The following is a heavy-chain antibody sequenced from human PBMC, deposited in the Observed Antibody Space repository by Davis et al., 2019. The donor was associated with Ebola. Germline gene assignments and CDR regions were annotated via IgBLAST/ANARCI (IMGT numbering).Heavy chain of an antibody. J-gene: IGHJ4*02. CDR3: ARGYCSGGSCQTGGDY. Sequence: GGSLRLSCAASGFTFSSYGMHWVRQAPGKGLEWVAFIRYDGSNKYYADSVKGRFTISRDNSKNTLYLQMNSLRAEDTAVYYCARGYCSGGSCQTGGDYWGQGTLVTVSS. V-gene: IGHV3-30*02. CDR1: GFTFSSYG. D-gene: IGHD2-15*01. CDR2: IRYDGSNK.